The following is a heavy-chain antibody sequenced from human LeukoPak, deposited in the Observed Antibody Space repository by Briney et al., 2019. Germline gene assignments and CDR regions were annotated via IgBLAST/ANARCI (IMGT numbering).Heavy chain of an antibody. Sequence: GGTLRLSCTASGFNFSRYDMHWVRQAPGKGLEWVAFIRYDGSNKYYADSVKGRFNISRDNFKNTSYLQMNSLRVEDTAVYYCAKGGTSWGQGTLVTVSS. CDR1: GFNFSRYD. J-gene: IGHJ5*02. D-gene: IGHD5-12*01. CDR3: AKGGTS. V-gene: IGHV3-30*02. CDR2: IRYDGSNK.